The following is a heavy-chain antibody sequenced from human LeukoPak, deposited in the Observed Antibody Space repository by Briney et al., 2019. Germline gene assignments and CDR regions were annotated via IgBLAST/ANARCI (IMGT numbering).Heavy chain of an antibody. CDR3: TTDLRYSSSDY. V-gene: IGHV3-15*01. Sequence: PGGSLRLSCAASGFIFSNAWMTWVRQAAGKGLEWVGRVRSKADGGTTDYAARVKGRFTITRDDLKNTLYLQMNSLKTEDTAVYYCTTDLRYSSSDYWGQGTLVTVSS. D-gene: IGHD6-6*01. CDR1: GFIFSNAW. CDR2: VRSKADGGTT. J-gene: IGHJ4*02.